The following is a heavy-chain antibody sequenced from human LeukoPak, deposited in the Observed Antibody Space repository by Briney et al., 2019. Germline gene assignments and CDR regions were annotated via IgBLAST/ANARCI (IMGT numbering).Heavy chain of an antibody. CDR3: ARDLYDHDSSGYYEF. D-gene: IGHD3-22*01. J-gene: IGHJ4*02. CDR2: IYESGST. CDR1: GGSISGYY. Sequence: SEALSLTCTVSGGSISGYYWSWIRQPPGKALEWIGYIYESGSTDYNPSLKSRVTISRDTSKNQVSLKLTSVTTADTAVYYCARDLYDHDSSGYYEFWGQGTLVTVSS. V-gene: IGHV4-59*01.